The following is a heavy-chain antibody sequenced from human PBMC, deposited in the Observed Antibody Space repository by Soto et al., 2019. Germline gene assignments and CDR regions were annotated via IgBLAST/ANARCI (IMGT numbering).Heavy chain of an antibody. CDR3: VKDGSSGWPYYYGMDV. J-gene: IGHJ6*02. CDR2: ISYDGRNK. D-gene: IGHD6-19*01. Sequence: GGVLRLSWAASGFTSSSYGMHWVRQAPGKGLEWVAVISYDGRNKYYADSVKGRFTISRDNSKNTLYLQMSSLRPEDTAVYYCVKDGSSGWPYYYGMDVWGQGTTVTVSS. V-gene: IGHV3-30*18. CDR1: GFTSSSYG.